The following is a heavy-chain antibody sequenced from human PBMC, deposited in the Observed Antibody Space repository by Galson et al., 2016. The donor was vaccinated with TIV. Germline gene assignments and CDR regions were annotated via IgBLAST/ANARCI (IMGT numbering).Heavy chain of an antibody. D-gene: IGHD2-21*02. J-gene: IGHJ6*02. V-gene: IGHV3-15*04. CDR3: TTPPYCGGDCWHYYYYAVDV. CDR1: GFTISNAW. Sequence: SLRLSCAASGFTISNAWMSWVRQAPGKGLEWVGRIESNNDGGTVDYAAPVKGRFTISRDDSRSTLSLQMNGLKTEDTAVYYCTTPPYCGGDCWHYYYYAVDVWGQGTTVTVS. CDR2: IESNNDGGTV.